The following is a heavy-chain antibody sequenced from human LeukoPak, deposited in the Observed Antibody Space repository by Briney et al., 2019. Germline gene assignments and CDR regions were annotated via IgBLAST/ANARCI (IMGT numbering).Heavy chain of an antibody. V-gene: IGHV5-10-1*01. CDR2: IDPSDSYT. CDR1: GSSFTSYW. J-gene: IGHJ6*02. Sequence: GESLKISCKGAGSSFTSYWISGVRQMPGKGLEWMGRIDPSDSYTNYSPSFQGHVTISADKSISTGYLQWSSLKASDSAMYYCARRRRDYYYYYGMDVWGQGTTVTVSS. CDR3: ARRRRDYYYYYGMDV.